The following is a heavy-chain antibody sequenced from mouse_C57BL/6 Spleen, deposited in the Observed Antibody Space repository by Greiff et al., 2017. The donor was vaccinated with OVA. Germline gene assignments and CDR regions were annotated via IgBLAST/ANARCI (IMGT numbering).Heavy chain of an antibody. V-gene: IGHV1-55*01. CDR3: ARYRVTTVVVDY. CDR1: GYTFTSYW. Sequence: QLQQPGAELVKPGASVKMSCKASGYTFTSYWITWVKQRPGQGLEWIGDIYPGSGSTNYNEKFKSKATLTVDTSSSTAYMQLSSLTSEDSAVYYCARYRVTTVVVDYWGQGTTLTVSS. J-gene: IGHJ2*01. CDR2: IYPGSGST. D-gene: IGHD1-1*01.